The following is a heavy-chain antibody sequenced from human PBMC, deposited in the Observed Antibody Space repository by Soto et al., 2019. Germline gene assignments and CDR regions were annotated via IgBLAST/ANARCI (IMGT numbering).Heavy chain of an antibody. D-gene: IGHD5-18*01. J-gene: IGHJ6*02. Sequence: PGGSLRLSCTASGFTFGDYAMSWVRQAPGKGLEWVGFIRSKAYGGTTEYAASVKGRFTISRDDSKSIAYLQMNSLKTEDTAVYYCTRDRGYSIPSYRGNYYYGMDVWGQGTTVTVSS. CDR3: TRDRGYSIPSYRGNYYYGMDV. CDR1: GFTFGDYA. V-gene: IGHV3-49*04. CDR2: IRSKAYGGTT.